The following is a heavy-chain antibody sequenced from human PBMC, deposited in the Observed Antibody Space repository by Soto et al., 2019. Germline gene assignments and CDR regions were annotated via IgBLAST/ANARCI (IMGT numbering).Heavy chain of an antibody. Sequence: QLQLQESGPGLVKPSETLSLTCTVSGGSISSSSYYWGWIRQPPGKGLEWVGSIYYSGSTYYNPSLKSRVTISVDTSKNQFSLKLSSVTAADTAVYYCARHPDVDPDATTGWFDPWGQGTLVTVSS. D-gene: IGHD5-12*01. CDR2: IYYSGST. CDR3: ARHPDVDPDATTGWFDP. CDR1: GGSISSSSYY. J-gene: IGHJ5*02. V-gene: IGHV4-39*01.